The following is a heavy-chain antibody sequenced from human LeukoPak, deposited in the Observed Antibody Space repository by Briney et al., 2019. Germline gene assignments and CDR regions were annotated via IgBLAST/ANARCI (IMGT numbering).Heavy chain of an antibody. J-gene: IGHJ6*03. V-gene: IGHV3-21*05. CDR1: GFTFSSYA. CDR2: ISGGGSDI. CDR3: ATGSMNPYYYYYMAV. Sequence: GGSLRLSCAASGFTFSSYAMNWVRQAPGKGLEWISYISGGGSDIYYADSVKGRFTISRDNAQKSLYLQMNSLRAEDTAVYYCATGSMNPYYYYYMAVWGKGTTVTISS. D-gene: IGHD1-26*01.